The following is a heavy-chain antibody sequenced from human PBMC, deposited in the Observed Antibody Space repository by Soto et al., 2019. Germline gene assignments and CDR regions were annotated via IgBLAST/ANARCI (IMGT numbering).Heavy chain of an antibody. D-gene: IGHD5-12*01. CDR3: ARGLRPRAGYNWGY. CDR2: MNPNSGNT. CDR1: GYTFTSYD. J-gene: IGHJ1*01. Sequence: QVQLVQSGAEVKKPGASVKVSCKASGYTFTSYDINWVRQATGQGLEWMGWMNPNSGNTGYAQKFQGRVTMTRNTSISTAYMELSSMRSEDTAVSYCARGLRPRAGYNWGYWGQGTLVTVSS. V-gene: IGHV1-8*01.